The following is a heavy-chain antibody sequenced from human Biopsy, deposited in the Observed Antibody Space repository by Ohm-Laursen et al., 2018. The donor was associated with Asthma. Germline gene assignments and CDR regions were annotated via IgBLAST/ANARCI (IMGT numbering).Heavy chain of an antibody. CDR2: ISWNSRSI. D-gene: IGHD3-3*02. CDR3: ARTFHFWSPYHAEHYQL. Sequence: SSLRLSCAASGLNFEDYVMHWVRQAPGKGLEWVSDISWNSRSIGYGDSVKGRFTISRDNTKNSLYLQMNSLRAEGTAVYYCARTFHFWSPYHAEHYQLWGQGTLVTVSS. J-gene: IGHJ1*01. V-gene: IGHV3-9*01. CDR1: GLNFEDYV.